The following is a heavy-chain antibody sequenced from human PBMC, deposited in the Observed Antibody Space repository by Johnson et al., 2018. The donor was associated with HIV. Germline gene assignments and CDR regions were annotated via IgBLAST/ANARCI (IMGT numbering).Heavy chain of an antibody. D-gene: IGHD2-8*02. CDR3: ARDELYRWYALTAFDI. Sequence: VQLVESGGGLVPPGGSLRLSCAASGFTFSTYWMSWVRQAPGKGLEWVANIKQDGSEKHYVDSMKGRFAISRDNAQNSLYLQMNSLRAEDTAVYYCARDELYRWYALTAFDICGQGTMVTVSA. J-gene: IGHJ3*02. V-gene: IGHV3-7*03. CDR1: GFTFSTYW. CDR2: IKQDGSEK.